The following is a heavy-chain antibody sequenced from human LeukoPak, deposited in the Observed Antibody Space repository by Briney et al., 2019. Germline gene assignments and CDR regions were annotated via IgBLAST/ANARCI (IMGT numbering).Heavy chain of an antibody. CDR3: ARPIIDYGDYGPSDDAFDI. V-gene: IGHV1-69*05. Sequence: SVKVSCKASGGTFSSYAISWLRQAPGQGLEWMGRIIPIFGTANYAQKFQGRVTITTDESTSTAYMELSSLRSEDTAVYYCARPIIDYGDYGPSDDAFDIWGQGTMVTVSS. CDR2: IIPIFGTA. J-gene: IGHJ3*02. D-gene: IGHD4-17*01. CDR1: GGTFSSYA.